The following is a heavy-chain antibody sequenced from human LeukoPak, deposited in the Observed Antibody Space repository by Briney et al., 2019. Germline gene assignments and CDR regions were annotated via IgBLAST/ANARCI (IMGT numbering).Heavy chain of an antibody. Sequence: GGSLRLSCAASGFTFSDYYMSWIRQAPGKGLVWVSRIKSDGSYTDYADSVKGRFTISRDNAKNTLDLQLNSLRAEDTAVYYCARGMPLTIAGPPMDVWGKGTTVTISS. D-gene: IGHD1-20*01. J-gene: IGHJ6*04. CDR3: ARGMPLTIAGPPMDV. V-gene: IGHV3-74*01. CDR2: IKSDGSYT. CDR1: GFTFSDYY.